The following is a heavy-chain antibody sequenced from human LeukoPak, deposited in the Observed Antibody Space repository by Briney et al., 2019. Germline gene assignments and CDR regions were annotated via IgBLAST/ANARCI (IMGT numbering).Heavy chain of an antibody. V-gene: IGHV3-30-3*01. CDR3: ARDKRFLEWSGWLDP. Sequence: PGRSLRLSCAASGFTFSSYAMHWVRQAPGKGLEWVAVISYDGSNKYYADSVKGRFTISRDNSKNTLYLQMNSLRAEDTAVYYCARDKRFLEWSGWLDPWGQGTLVTVSS. CDR1: GFTFSSYA. J-gene: IGHJ5*02. D-gene: IGHD3-3*01. CDR2: ISYDGSNK.